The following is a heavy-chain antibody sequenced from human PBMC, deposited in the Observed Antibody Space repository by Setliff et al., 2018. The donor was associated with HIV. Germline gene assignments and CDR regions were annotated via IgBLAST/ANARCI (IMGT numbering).Heavy chain of an antibody. Sequence: LSLTCSVSGGTLSSRDYNWGWIRQPPGKGLEWIGSVYYSGSVNCNPSLKSRVTMSVDTSKNQFTLNLNSVTAADTAVYYCARHRGSYLDPLDVWGRGTMVTVSS. D-gene: IGHD1-26*01. CDR2: VYYSGSV. V-gene: IGHV4-39*01. CDR3: ARHRGSYLDPLDV. CDR1: GGTLSSRDYN. J-gene: IGHJ3*01.